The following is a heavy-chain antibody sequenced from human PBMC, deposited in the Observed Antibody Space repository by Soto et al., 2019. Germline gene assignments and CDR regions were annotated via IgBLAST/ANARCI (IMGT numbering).Heavy chain of an antibody. CDR2: IFSRRNT. V-gene: IGHV4-59*01. D-gene: IGHD1-26*01. Sequence: RQPPGKAVQGLGLIFSRRNTKYNPYSQSRVTRSIDTSKNQLSLSLESATAADTALYSCARAHAPELPLDFWGQGTLVTVS. CDR3: ARAHAPELPLDF. J-gene: IGHJ4*02.